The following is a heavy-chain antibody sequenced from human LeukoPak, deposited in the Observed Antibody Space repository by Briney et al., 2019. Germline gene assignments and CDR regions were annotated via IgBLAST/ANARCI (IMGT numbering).Heavy chain of an antibody. V-gene: IGHV1-2*02. Sequence: GASVKVSCKASGYTFTGYYMHWVRQAPGQGLEWMGWINLNSGGTNYAQKFQGRVTMTRDTSISTAYMELSRLRSDDTAVYYCARDTIAVAGDLDYWGQGTLVTVSS. D-gene: IGHD6-19*01. J-gene: IGHJ4*02. CDR3: ARDTIAVAGDLDY. CDR2: INLNSGGT. CDR1: GYTFTGYY.